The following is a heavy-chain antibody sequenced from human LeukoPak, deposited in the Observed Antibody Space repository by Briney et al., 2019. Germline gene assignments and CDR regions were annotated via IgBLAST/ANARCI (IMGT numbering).Heavy chain of an antibody. Sequence: PGGSLRLSCAASGFTFSSYAMSWVRQAPGKGLEWVSAISGSGGSTYYADSVKGRFTISRDNSKNTLYLQMNSLRAEDTAVYYCATSIVGATGAFDIWGQGTMVTVSS. CDR3: ATSIVGATGAFDI. V-gene: IGHV3-23*01. CDR2: ISGSGGST. CDR1: GFTFSSYA. J-gene: IGHJ3*02. D-gene: IGHD1-26*01.